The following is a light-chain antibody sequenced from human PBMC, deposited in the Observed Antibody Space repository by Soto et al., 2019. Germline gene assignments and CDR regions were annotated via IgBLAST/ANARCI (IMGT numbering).Light chain of an antibody. CDR1: QSISSW. CDR3: QQYNSYPYT. Sequence: DIQMTQSPSTLSASVGDRVTITCRASQSISSWLAWYQQKPGKAPKLLIYDASSLESGVPSRFSGSGSGTEFTLSISILQPDDLTTYYCQQYNSYPYTFGQGTKLEIK. J-gene: IGKJ2*01. CDR2: DAS. V-gene: IGKV1-5*01.